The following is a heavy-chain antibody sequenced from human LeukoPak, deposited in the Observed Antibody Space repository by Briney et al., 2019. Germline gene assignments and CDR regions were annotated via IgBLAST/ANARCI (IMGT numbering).Heavy chain of an antibody. CDR1: GGSFSGYY. V-gene: IGHV4-34*01. CDR3: ASGGQLVRRYDY. D-gene: IGHD6-6*01. J-gene: IGHJ4*02. Sequence: SETLSLTCAVYGGSFSGYYWSWIRQPPGKGLEWIGEINHSGSTNYNPSLKSRVTISVDTPKTQFSLTLSSVTAADTAVYYCASGGQLVRRYDYWGQGTLVTVSS. CDR2: INHSGST.